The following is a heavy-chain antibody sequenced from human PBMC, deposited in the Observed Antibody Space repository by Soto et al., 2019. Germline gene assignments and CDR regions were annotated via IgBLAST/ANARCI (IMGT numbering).Heavy chain of an antibody. J-gene: IGHJ4*02. CDR3: ARGRDYGDFYFDY. CDR2: ISPYNGNT. CDR1: GYTFTNFG. Sequence: VQLVQSGAEVKKAGASVKVSCKASGYTFTNFGINWVRQAPGLGLEWVGWISPYNGNTQNVEKFQGRVTMTTDTSTSTAYMEVRSLRSDDTAVYYCARGRDYGDFYFDYWGQGTLVTVSS. D-gene: IGHD4-17*01. V-gene: IGHV1-18*01.